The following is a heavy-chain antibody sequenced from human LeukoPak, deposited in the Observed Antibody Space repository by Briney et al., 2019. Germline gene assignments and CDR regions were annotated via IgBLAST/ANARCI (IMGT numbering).Heavy chain of an antibody. J-gene: IGHJ4*02. Sequence: GGSMRFSCAASGFTTSCCRKSGLRQAPGKGLEWVANIKEDGSRNHYADSVKGRFTISRDNAKNSLYLQMSSLRAEDTAVYYCARQLSGWYDADPYWGQGTLVTVSS. D-gene: IGHD6-19*01. CDR3: ARQLSGWYDADPY. CDR2: IKEDGSRN. CDR1: GFTTSCCR. V-gene: IGHV3-7*05.